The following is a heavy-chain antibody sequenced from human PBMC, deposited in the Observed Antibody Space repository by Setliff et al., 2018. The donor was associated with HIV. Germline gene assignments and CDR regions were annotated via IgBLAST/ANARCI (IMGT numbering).Heavy chain of an antibody. CDR2: ISSGGGTI. V-gene: IGHV3-48*03. Sequence: PGESPKISCAASGFTFSSYEMSWVRHAPGKGLEWVSYISSGGGTIYYADSVKGRFTISRDNAKNSLYLQMNSLRAEGTAIYYCAREVTRYSQDYALDIWGQGTMVTVS. J-gene: IGHJ3*02. CDR3: AREVTRYSQDYALDI. CDR1: GFTFSSYE. D-gene: IGHD2-2*02.